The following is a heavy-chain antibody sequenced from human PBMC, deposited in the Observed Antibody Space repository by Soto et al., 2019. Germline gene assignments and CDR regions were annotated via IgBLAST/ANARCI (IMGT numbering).Heavy chain of an antibody. V-gene: IGHV3-7*01. D-gene: IGHD3-10*01. Sequence: GGSLRLSCAASGFTFSSYWMSWVRQAPGKGLEWVANIKQDGSEKYYVDSVKGRFTISRDNAKNSLYLQMNSLRAEDTAVYYCARVPVEGGLWFGELLLTFDYWGQGTLVTVSS. J-gene: IGHJ4*02. CDR1: GFTFSSYW. CDR3: ARVPVEGGLWFGELLLTFDY. CDR2: IKQDGSEK.